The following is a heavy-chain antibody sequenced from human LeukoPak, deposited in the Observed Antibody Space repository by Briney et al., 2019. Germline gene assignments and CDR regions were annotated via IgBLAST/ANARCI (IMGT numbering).Heavy chain of an antibody. CDR1: VFTFGTSA. J-gene: IGHJ4*02. D-gene: IGHD6-13*01. V-gene: IGHV3-23*01. CDR2: FGRSGSDT. Sequence: GGSLRLSCAASVFTFGTSAMSWVREAPGEGPEWVSTFGRSGSDTYYSDSGKGRFTIFRDNSKNTLYLQMNSLRDEDTAVYYCAKGSLGSWYYFDYWGQGTLVTVSS. CDR3: AKGSLGSWYYFDY.